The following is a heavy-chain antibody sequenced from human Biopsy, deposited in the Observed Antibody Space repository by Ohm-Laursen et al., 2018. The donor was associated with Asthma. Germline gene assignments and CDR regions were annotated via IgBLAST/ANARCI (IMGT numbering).Heavy chain of an antibody. V-gene: IGHV1-46*01. CDR1: GYTFTSYY. CDR2: INPSGGST. J-gene: IGHJ4*02. D-gene: IGHD3-3*01. Sequence: SVKVSCKASGYTFTSYYMHWVRQAPGQGLEWMGIINPSGGSTSYAQKFQGRVTMTRDTSTSTVYMELSSLRAEDTAVYYCASQSSGPDFWSGYYYFDYWGQGTLVTVSS. CDR3: ASQSSGPDFWSGYYYFDY.